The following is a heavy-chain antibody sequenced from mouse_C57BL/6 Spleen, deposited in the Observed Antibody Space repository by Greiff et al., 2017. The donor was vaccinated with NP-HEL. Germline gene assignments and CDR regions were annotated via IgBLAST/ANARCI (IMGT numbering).Heavy chain of an antibody. CDR1: GFTFSDYG. V-gene: IGHV5-17*01. Sequence: EVHLEESGGGLVKPGASLKLSCAASGFTFSDYGMHWVRQAPGQGLEWVAYISTGSGTIYYADTVKGRATISRDKAKNTLFLQMTSLRSEDTAMYYCARQLTGPFDYGGQGTTLTVSS. J-gene: IGHJ2*01. D-gene: IGHD4-1*01. CDR3: ARQLTGPFDY. CDR2: ISTGSGTI.